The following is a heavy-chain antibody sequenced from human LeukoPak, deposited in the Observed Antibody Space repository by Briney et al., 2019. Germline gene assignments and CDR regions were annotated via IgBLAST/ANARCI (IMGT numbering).Heavy chain of an antibody. D-gene: IGHD5-12*01. CDR3: ARVGGYGGYYYYYMDV. J-gene: IGHJ6*03. V-gene: IGHV3-66*02. CDR1: GVTASSSY. Sequence: QPGGSLRLSCAVSGVTASSSYISWVRQAPGKGLEWVSVIYSGGTTHYVDSVKGRFTISRDNSKNTLYLQMNSLRAEDTAVYYCARVGGYGGYYYYYMDVWGKGTTVTVSS. CDR2: IYSGGTT.